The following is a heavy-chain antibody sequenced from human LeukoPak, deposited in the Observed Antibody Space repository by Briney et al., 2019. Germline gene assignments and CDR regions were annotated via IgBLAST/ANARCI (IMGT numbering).Heavy chain of an antibody. Sequence: GGTLRLSCAASGFTFSTYGMSWVRQAPRKGLEWVSTISGSGGSTYYADSVKGRFTISRDNSNNTLYLQMNGLRGEDTAVYYCAKNLGPFDYWGQGTLVTVSS. CDR2: ISGSGGST. V-gene: IGHV3-23*01. J-gene: IGHJ4*02. CDR3: AKNLGPFDY. D-gene: IGHD3/OR15-3a*01. CDR1: GFTFSTYG.